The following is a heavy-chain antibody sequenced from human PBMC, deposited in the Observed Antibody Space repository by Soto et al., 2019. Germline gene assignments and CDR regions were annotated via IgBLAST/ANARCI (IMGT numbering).Heavy chain of an antibody. CDR1: GFTFSSFA. V-gene: IGHV3-23*01. J-gene: IGHJ3*02. CDR2: LRAGDGST. D-gene: IGHD3-16*01. Sequence: EVQLLESGGGLVQPGGSLRLSCAASGFTFSSFAMSWVRQAPEKGLEWVSSLRAGDGSTYYADSVKGLFTISRDNSKNTLYLQTNSLRVEDTAVYYCAKGGGLAFRAFDIWGQGTMVTVSS. CDR3: AKGGGLAFRAFDI.